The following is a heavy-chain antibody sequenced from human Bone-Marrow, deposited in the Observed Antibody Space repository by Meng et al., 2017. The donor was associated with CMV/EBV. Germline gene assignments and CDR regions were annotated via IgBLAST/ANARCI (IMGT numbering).Heavy chain of an antibody. CDR2: INHSGST. CDR1: GGSFSGYY. J-gene: IGHJ6*02. CDR3: ARDRWRLQAGMDV. Sequence: SETLSLTCAVYGGSFSGYYWSWIRQPPGKGLEWIGEINHSGSTNYNPSLKSRVTISVDTSKNQFSLKLSSVTAADTAVYYCARDRWRLQAGMDVWGQGTTVTVSS. V-gene: IGHV4-34*01. D-gene: IGHD4-11*01.